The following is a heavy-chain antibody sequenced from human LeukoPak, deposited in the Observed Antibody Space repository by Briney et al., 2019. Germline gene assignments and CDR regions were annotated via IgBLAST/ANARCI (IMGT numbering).Heavy chain of an antibody. CDR3: ARHHYYGSGSYVFDY. J-gene: IGHJ4*02. CDR2: INPNSGGT. V-gene: IGHV1-2*02. CDR1: GYTFTGYY. Sequence: GASVKVSCKASGYTFTGYYMHWVRQAPGQGLEWMGWINPNSGGTNYAQKFQGRVTMTRDTSISTAYMELSRLRSDDTAVYYCARHHYYGSGSYVFDYWGQGTLVTVSS. D-gene: IGHD3-10*01.